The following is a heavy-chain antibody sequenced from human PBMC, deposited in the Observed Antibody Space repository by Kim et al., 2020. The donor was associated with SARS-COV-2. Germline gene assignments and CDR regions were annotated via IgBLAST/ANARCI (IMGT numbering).Heavy chain of an antibody. CDR2: INHSGST. CDR3: ARYVVEVSGAIWSAFDI. J-gene: IGHJ3*02. V-gene: IGHV4-34*01. Sequence: SETLSLTCAVYGGSFSGYYWMWIRQSPGKGLEWIGEINHSGSTKYNPSLKSRVTIAVDTSKNQFSLKLSSVTAADTALYYCARYVVEVSGAIWSAFDIWGQGTMVTISS. D-gene: IGHD2-2*01. CDR1: GGSFSGYY.